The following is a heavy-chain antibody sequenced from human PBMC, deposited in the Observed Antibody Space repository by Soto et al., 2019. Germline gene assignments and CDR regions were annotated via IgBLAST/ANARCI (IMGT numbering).Heavy chain of an antibody. CDR2: INHSGST. V-gene: IGHV4-34*01. CDR1: GGSFSGYY. CDR3: ARVYSGSFSDY. Sequence: SETLSLTCAVYGGSFSGYYWSWIRQPPGKGLEWIGEINHSGSTNYNPSLKSRVTISVDTSKNQFSLKLSSVTAADTAVYYCARVYSGSFSDYWGQGTLVTVSS. D-gene: IGHD1-26*01. J-gene: IGHJ4*02.